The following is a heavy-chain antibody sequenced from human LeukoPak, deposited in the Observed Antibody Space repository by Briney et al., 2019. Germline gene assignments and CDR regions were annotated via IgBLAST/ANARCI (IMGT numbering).Heavy chain of an antibody. J-gene: IGHJ4*02. D-gene: IGHD6-13*01. Sequence: GASVKVSCKASGGTFSSYAISWVRQAPGQGLEWMGGIIPIFGTANYAQKFQGRVTITADESTSTAYMELSSLRSEDTAVYYCAIDGYSSSWSSLVDYWGQGTLVTVSS. CDR1: GGTFSSYA. V-gene: IGHV1-69*13. CDR3: AIDGYSSSWSSLVDY. CDR2: IIPIFGTA.